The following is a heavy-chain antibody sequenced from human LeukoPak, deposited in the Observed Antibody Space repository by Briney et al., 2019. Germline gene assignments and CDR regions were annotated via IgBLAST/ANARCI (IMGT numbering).Heavy chain of an antibody. CDR2: IFTTGST. Sequence: SETLSLTCSVSGGSISSYYWSWIRQPAGKGLEWIGRIFTTGSTDYNPSLKSRVTMSVDTSKNQFSLKLSSVTAADTAVYYCARRDYYDSSGYGFDYWGQGTLVTVSS. D-gene: IGHD3-22*01. V-gene: IGHV4-4*07. CDR1: GGSISSYY. CDR3: ARRDYYDSSGYGFDY. J-gene: IGHJ4*02.